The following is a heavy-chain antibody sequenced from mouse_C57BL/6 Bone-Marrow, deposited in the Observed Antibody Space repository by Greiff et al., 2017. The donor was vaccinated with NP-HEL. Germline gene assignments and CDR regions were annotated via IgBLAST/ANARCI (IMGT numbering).Heavy chain of an antibody. Sequence: QVQLKESGAELVKPGASVKMSCKASGYTFTTYPIEWMKQSHGKCLEWIGNFHPYNDDTKYNEQFKGKATLTVEKSSSTVYLELSRLTCDDSAVYYGAKHSNFDKAMDYWDQGKSVTVSA. D-gene: IGHD2-5*01. CDR3: AKHSNFDKAMDY. V-gene: IGHV1-47*01. CDR1: GYTFTTYP. J-gene: IGHJ4*01. CDR2: FHPYNDDT.